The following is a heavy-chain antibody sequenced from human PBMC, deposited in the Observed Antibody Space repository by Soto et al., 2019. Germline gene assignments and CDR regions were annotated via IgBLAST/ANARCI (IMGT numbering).Heavy chain of an antibody. CDR2: IYHSGGT. V-gene: IGHV4-4*02. CDR1: GGSSSFSNW. Sequence: QVQLQESGPGLVKPSGTLSLTCAVSGGSSSFSNWWSWVRQPPGKGLEWIGEIYHSGGTNYNPSLKSRVTISVDKSKNQFSLKLSSVTAADTAVYYCARVSSSSRTWFDPWGQGTLVTVPS. D-gene: IGHD6-6*01. CDR3: ARVSSSSRTWFDP. J-gene: IGHJ5*02.